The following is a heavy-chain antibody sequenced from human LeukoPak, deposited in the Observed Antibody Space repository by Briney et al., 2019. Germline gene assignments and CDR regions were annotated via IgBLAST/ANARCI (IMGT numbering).Heavy chain of an antibody. CDR3: ARSLSDFYPNWFDP. CDR1: VYTFTSTA. CDR2: INAGNGNT. J-gene: IGHJ5*02. D-gene: IGHD2-21*01. Sequence: ASVKVSCKASVYTFTSTAMSWVRQAPGQRLEWMGWINAGNGNTKYSQEFQGRVTITRDTSASTVYMELSSLRSEDMAVYYCARSLSDFYPNWFDPWGQGTLVTVSS. V-gene: IGHV1-3*03.